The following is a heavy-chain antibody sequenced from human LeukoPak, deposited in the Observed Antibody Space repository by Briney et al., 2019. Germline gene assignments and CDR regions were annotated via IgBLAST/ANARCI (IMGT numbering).Heavy chain of an antibody. J-gene: IGHJ3*02. V-gene: IGHV5-51*01. CDR2: IYPGDSDT. CDR3: ARRSYYDSSGYYTSPDAFDI. Sequence: GESLKISCKGSGYRFTSYWISWVRQMPGKGLEWMGIIYPGDSDTRYSPSFQGQVTISADKSISTAYLQWSSLKASDTAMYYCARRSYYDSSGYYTSPDAFDIWGQRTMVTVSS. D-gene: IGHD3-22*01. CDR1: GYRFTSYW.